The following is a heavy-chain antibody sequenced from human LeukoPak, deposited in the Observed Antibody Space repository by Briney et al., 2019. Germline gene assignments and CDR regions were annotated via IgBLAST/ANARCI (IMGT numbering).Heavy chain of an antibody. V-gene: IGHV3-9*01. Sequence: GGSLRLSCAASGFTFYDYAMHWVRHAPGQGLEWVSGISWNSGSIGYADSVKGRFTISTDNAKNSLYLQMNSLRAEDPALYYCAIMVLDYWGEGTLVTVCS. D-gene: IGHD3-10*01. CDR3: AIMVLDY. J-gene: IGHJ4*02. CDR2: ISWNSGSI. CDR1: GFTFYDYA.